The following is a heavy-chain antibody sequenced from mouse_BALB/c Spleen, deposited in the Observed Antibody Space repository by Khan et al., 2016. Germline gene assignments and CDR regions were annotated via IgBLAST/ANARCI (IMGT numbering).Heavy chain of an antibody. Sequence: EVQLQESGPGLVKPSQSLSLTCTVSGYSITSDYAWNWIRQFPGNKLEWMGYISYSGSTSYNPSLQSRISITRDTSKNQFFLQLNSVTTEDTATYYCARGRYYGSRGYFDVWGAGTTVTVSS. CDR3: ARGRYYGSRGYFDV. CDR1: GYSITSDYA. V-gene: IGHV3-2*02. J-gene: IGHJ1*01. D-gene: IGHD1-1*01. CDR2: ISYSGST.